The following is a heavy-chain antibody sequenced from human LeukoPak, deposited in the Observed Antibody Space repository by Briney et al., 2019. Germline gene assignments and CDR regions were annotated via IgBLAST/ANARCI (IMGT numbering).Heavy chain of an antibody. CDR2: IHHNGNT. V-gene: IGHV4-38-2*01. CDR1: GYYISTTYY. Sequence: SDTLSLTCVVSGYYISTTYYWGWIRQSPGKGLEWIGNIHHNGNTAYNPSLSSRVTMSVDTSRNQFSMKLNSVTAADTAVYYCARCALWGRHYYPDYFDYWGQGTLVTVSS. J-gene: IGHJ4*02. D-gene: IGHD3-16*01. CDR3: ARCALWGRHYYPDYFDY.